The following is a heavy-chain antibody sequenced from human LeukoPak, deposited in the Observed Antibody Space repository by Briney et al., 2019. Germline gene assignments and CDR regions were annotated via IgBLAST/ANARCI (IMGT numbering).Heavy chain of an antibody. V-gene: IGHV3-23*01. CDR3: AKDKRVAPDTFDI. D-gene: IGHD3-3*01. J-gene: IGHJ3*02. CDR2: IRGSGGRT. Sequence: PGGSLRLSCAASGFTFSSYAISWVRQAPGKGLEWVSGIRGSGGRTYYADSVKGRFAISRDNRKNTLYLQMHSLRAEDTAVYYCAKDKRVAPDTFDIWGQGTMVTVSS. CDR1: GFTFSSYA.